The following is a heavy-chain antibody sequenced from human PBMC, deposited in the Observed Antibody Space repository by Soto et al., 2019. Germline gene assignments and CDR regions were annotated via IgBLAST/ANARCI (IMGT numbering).Heavy chain of an antibody. D-gene: IGHD3-16*01. CDR2: IYYSGST. J-gene: IGHJ4*02. Sequence: SETLSLTCTVSGGSISSSSYYWGWIRQPPGKGLEWIGSIYYSGSTYNNPSLKSRVTISVDTSKKQFSLKLSSVTAADTAVYYCAGHRGGLFFEFDYWGQGTLVTVSS. CDR1: GGSISSSSYY. V-gene: IGHV4-39*01. CDR3: AGHRGGLFFEFDY.